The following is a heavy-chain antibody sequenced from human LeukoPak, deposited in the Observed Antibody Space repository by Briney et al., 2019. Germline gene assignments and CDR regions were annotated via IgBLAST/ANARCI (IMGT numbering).Heavy chain of an antibody. D-gene: IGHD1-14*01. V-gene: IGHV5-51*01. CDR1: GFSFTNYW. CDR3: ARRPAITGAPFDY. J-gene: IGHJ4*02. Sequence: GESLQISCKGSGFSFTNYWVGWVRQMPGKGLEWMGILDFGGSDNRYSPSFQGHVTISTDQSISTAYLQWSSLKASDTAIYYCARRPAITGAPFDYWGQGTLVTVSS. CDR2: LDFGGSDN.